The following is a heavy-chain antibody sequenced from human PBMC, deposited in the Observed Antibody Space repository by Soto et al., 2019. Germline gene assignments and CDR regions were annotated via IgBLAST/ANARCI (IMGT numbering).Heavy chain of an antibody. CDR2: ISYSGST. J-gene: IGHJ5*02. CDR3: ARHLYVTYNLFDP. Sequence: QLQLQESGPGLVKPSETLSLTCTVSGGSISSSSYYWGWIRQPPGKGLEWIGSISYSGSTYYTPSLKSRVSISVDKSKNQCSLKLISVTAADTAVYYCARHLYVTYNLFDPWGQGTLVTVSS. D-gene: IGHD2-21*02. V-gene: IGHV4-39*01. CDR1: GGSISSSSYY.